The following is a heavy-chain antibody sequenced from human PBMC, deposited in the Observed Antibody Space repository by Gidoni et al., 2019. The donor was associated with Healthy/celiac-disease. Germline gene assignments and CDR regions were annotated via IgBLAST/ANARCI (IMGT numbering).Heavy chain of an antibody. CDR3: ARREGYGGNVDY. V-gene: IGHV4-39*01. CDR2: IYYSGST. Sequence: QLQLQESGPGLVKPSETLSLTCTVSGGSISSSSYYWGWIRQPPGKGLEWSGSIYYSGSTYYNPSLKSRVTISVDTSKNQFSLKLSSVTAADTAVYYCARREGYGGNVDYWGQGTLVTVSS. D-gene: IGHD4-17*01. CDR1: GGSISSSSYY. J-gene: IGHJ4*02.